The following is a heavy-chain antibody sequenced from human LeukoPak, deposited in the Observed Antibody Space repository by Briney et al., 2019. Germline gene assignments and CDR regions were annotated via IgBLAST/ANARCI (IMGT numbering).Heavy chain of an antibody. Sequence: GGSLRLSCAASGFTFSSYSMNWVRQAPGKGLEWVSSISSSSSYIYYADSVKGRFTISRDNAKNSLYLQMNSLRAEDTAVYYCASLILGAAGGGNGKHDYWGQGTLVTVSS. CDR2: ISSSSSYI. CDR3: ASLILGAAGGGNGKHDY. V-gene: IGHV3-21*01. J-gene: IGHJ4*02. CDR1: GFTFSSYS. D-gene: IGHD6-13*01.